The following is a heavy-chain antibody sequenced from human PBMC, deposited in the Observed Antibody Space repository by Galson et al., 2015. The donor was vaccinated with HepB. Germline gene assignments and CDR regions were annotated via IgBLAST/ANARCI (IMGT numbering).Heavy chain of an antibody. CDR3: AKDPPYRAAAGNAYFDY. V-gene: IGHV3-23*01. J-gene: IGHJ4*02. D-gene: IGHD6-13*01. CDR1: GFTFSSYA. CDR2: ISGSGGST. Sequence: SLRLSCAASGFTFSSYAMSWVRQAPGKGLEWVSAISGSGGSTYYADSVKGRFTISRDNSKNTLYLQMNSLRAEDTAVYYCAKDPPYRAAAGNAYFDYWGQGTLVTVSS.